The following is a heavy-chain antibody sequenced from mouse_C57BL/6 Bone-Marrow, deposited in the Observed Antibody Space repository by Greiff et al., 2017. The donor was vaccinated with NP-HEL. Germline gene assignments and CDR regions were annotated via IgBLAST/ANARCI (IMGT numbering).Heavy chain of an antibody. CDR3: TTLCLLVDY. Sequence: EVKLVESGAELVRPGASVKLSCTASGFNIKDDYMHWVKQRPEQGLEWIGWIDPENGDTEYASKFQGKATITADTSSNTAYLQLSSLTSEDTAVYYCTTLCLLVDYWGQGTTLTVSS. J-gene: IGHJ2*01. D-gene: IGHD2-1*01. V-gene: IGHV14-4*01. CDR2: IDPENGDT. CDR1: GFNIKDDY.